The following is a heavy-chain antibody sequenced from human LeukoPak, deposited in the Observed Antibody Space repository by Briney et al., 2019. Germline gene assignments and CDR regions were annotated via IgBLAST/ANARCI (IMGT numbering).Heavy chain of an antibody. J-gene: IGHJ4*02. D-gene: IGHD5-24*01. CDR2: IYYTGST. Sequence: PSETLSLTCTVSGGSISTYYWTWIRQPPGKGLEWIGYIYYTGSTNYNPSLKSRVTISVDTSKNQSSLKLSSLTAADTAVYYCARYPFDGYNYYFDYWGQGTLDTVSS. V-gene: IGHV4-59*01. CDR3: ARYPFDGYNYYFDY. CDR1: GGSISTYY.